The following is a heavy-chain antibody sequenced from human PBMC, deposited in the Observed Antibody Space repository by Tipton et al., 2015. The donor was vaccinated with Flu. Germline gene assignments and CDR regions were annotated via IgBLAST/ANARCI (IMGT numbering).Heavy chain of an antibody. CDR3: ARGGDGYNPIDY. CDR2: IYTSGST. V-gene: IGHV4-61*02. D-gene: IGHD5-24*01. CDR1: GGSISSGSYY. Sequence: LRLSCTVSGGSISSGSYYWSWIRQPAGKGLEWIGRIYTSGSTNYNPSLKSRVTISVDTSKNQFSLKLSSVTAADTAVHYCARGGDGYNPIDYWGQGTLVTVSS. J-gene: IGHJ4*02.